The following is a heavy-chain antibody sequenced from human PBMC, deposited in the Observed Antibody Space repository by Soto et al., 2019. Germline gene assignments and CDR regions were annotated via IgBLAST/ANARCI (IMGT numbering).Heavy chain of an antibody. Sequence: VGSLRLSCAASGFTFSSYAMSWVRQAPGKGLEWVSAISGSGGSTYYADSVKGRFTISRDNSKNTLYLQMNSLRAEDTAVYYCAKDDSRIAALSNWFDPWGQGTLVTVSS. CDR2: ISGSGGST. V-gene: IGHV3-23*01. D-gene: IGHD6-6*01. CDR3: AKDDSRIAALSNWFDP. J-gene: IGHJ5*02. CDR1: GFTFSSYA.